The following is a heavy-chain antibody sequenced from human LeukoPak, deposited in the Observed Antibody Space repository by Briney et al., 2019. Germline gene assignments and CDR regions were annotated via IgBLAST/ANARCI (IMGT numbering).Heavy chain of an antibody. D-gene: IGHD2-15*01. V-gene: IGHV5-51*01. CDR2: IYPGDSDT. J-gene: IGHJ4*02. CDR1: GYSFTTYW. CDR3: ARVRTVASTRPFDY. Sequence: GESLKISCKASGYSFTTYWIGWVREMPGKGLELMGIIYPGDSDTRYSPSFQGQVTISADKSISTAYLQWSSLKASDTAMSSCARVRTVASTRPFDYWGQGTLVNVSS.